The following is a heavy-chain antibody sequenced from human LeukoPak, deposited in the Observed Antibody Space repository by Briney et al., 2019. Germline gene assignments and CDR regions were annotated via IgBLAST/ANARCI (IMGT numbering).Heavy chain of an antibody. Sequence: GGSLRLSCAASGFTLSSYWMSWVRQAPGKGLEWVANIKQDGSEKYYVDSVKGRFTISRDNAKISLYLQMNSLRAEDAAVYYCASPGSGYDYPIDFDYWGQGTLVTVSS. CDR1: GFTLSSYW. J-gene: IGHJ4*02. CDR3: ASPGSGYDYPIDFDY. D-gene: IGHD5-12*01. CDR2: IKQDGSEK. V-gene: IGHV3-7*01.